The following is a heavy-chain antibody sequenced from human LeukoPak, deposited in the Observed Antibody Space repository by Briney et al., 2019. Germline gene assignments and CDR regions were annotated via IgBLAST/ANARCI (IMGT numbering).Heavy chain of an antibody. CDR3: AKLSHASGEDY. CDR1: GFTFSRTG. D-gene: IGHD6-19*01. V-gene: IGHV3-30*18. Sequence: GGSLRLSCAASGFTFSRTGMHWVRQAPGKGLEWVAVISYDGSNKYYADFVKGRFTISRDNSKNTLNLQMNSLRAEDTAVYYCAKLSHASGEDYWGQGTLVTVSS. J-gene: IGHJ4*02. CDR2: ISYDGSNK.